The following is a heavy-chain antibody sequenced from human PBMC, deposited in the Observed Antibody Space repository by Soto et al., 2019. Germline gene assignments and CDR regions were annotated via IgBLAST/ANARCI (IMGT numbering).Heavy chain of an antibody. CDR1: GITLNNSG. V-gene: IGHV3-30*18. Sequence: QVQLVESGGGVVQPGRSLRLSCRVSGITLNNSGIHWVRQAPGKGLEWMAVISHDGSEQYYADSMKGRLNISRDNSKNTVNLQMNSLRGEDTAIYYCVKDRVPAAYGHYYGMDVWGQGTTVTVSS. D-gene: IGHD2-21*02. CDR3: VKDRVPAAYGHYYGMDV. CDR2: ISHDGSEQ. J-gene: IGHJ6*02.